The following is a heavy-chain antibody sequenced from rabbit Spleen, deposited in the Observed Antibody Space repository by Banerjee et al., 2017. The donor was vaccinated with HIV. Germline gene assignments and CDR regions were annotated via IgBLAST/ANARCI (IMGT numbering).Heavy chain of an antibody. D-gene: IGHD1-1*01. CDR1: GLDFSSNSY. V-gene: IGHV1S45*01. J-gene: IGHJ4*01. CDR3: ARDLPGVIGWNFNL. CDR2: INTNNGNT. Sequence: QQQLEESGGGLVQPEGSLTLTCKASGLDFSSNSYMCWVRQAPGKGLEWIACINTNNGNTVYARWAKGRFTFSTISSTTVTLQMTSLTAADTATYFCARDLPGVIGWNFNLWGQGTLVTVS.